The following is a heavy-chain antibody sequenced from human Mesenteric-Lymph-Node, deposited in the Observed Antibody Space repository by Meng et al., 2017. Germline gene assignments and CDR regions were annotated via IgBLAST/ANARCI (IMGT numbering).Heavy chain of an antibody. CDR2: IYYSGST. CDR3: ARGPSRWLQFSFDY. D-gene: IGHD5-24*01. V-gene: IGHV4-31*03. J-gene: IGHJ4*02. CDR1: GGSISSGGYY. Sequence: QVQLQQSAPGLVNPTQTRSLTCTVSGGSISSGGYYWSWIRQHPGKGLEWIGYIYYSGSTYYNPSLKSRVTISVDTSKNQFSLKLSSVTAADTAVYYCARGPSRWLQFSFDYWGQGTLVTVSS.